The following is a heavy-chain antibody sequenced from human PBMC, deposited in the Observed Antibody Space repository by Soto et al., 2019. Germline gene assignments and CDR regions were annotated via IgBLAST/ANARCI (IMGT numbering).Heavy chain of an antibody. Sequence: EVQLVESGGALVQPGGSLRLSCAASGFTFSSYWMHWVRQAPGKGLVWVSRINSDGSSTSYADSVKGRFTIARDTAKNTLYRQMNSLRAEDTAVYYCARTSLVVAAATREDYWGQGTLVTVSS. CDR3: ARTSLVVAAATREDY. V-gene: IGHV3-74*01. J-gene: IGHJ4*02. CDR1: GFTFSSYW. CDR2: INSDGSST. D-gene: IGHD2-15*01.